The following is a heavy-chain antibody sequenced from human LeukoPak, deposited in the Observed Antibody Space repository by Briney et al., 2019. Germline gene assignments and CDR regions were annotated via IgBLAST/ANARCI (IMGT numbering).Heavy chain of an antibody. CDR3: ARASGSYWWFDS. V-gene: IGHV1-2*02. D-gene: IGHD1-26*01. CDR2: VNPNSGDT. J-gene: IGHJ5*01. CDR1: GYTFTGYY. Sequence: VASVKVSCKASGYTFTGYYLHWVRQAPGQGLEWMGCVNPNSGDTNYAQKFQGSVTMTRDTSTSTVYMELSRLRSDDTAVYYCARASGSYWWFDSWGQGTLVTVSS.